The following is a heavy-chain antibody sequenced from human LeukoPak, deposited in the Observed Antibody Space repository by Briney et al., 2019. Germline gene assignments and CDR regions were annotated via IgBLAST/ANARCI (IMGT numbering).Heavy chain of an antibody. CDR3: AKGDYFDY. J-gene: IGHJ4*02. Sequence: GGSLRLSCAASGCTFSTSWMRWVRQAPGKGLEWVANIKEDGSEKWYMDSVKGRFTISRDNAKNALYLQMHSLRAEDTAVFYCAKGDYFDYWGQGTLVTVSS. D-gene: IGHD3-16*01. CDR1: GCTFSTSW. V-gene: IGHV3-7*01. CDR2: IKEDGSEK.